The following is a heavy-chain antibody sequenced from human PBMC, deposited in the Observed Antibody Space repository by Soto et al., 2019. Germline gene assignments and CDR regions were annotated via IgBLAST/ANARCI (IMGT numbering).Heavy chain of an antibody. CDR2: INHSGST. V-gene: IGHV4-34*01. D-gene: IGHD3-10*01. Sequence: SETLSLTCAVYGGSFSGYYWSWIRQPPGKGLEWIGEINHSGSTNYNPSLKSRVTISVDTSKNQFSLKLSSVTAADTAVYYCARDRRSGSSSVSGMDVWGQGTTVTVSS. CDR3: ARDRRSGSSSVSGMDV. CDR1: GGSFSGYY. J-gene: IGHJ6*02.